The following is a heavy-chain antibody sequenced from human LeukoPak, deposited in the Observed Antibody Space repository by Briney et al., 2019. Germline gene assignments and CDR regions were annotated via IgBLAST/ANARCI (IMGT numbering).Heavy chain of an antibody. CDR2: IRYDGSNK. CDR1: GFIFSSYG. Sequence: GGSLRLSCAASGFIFSSYGMHWVRQAPGKGLEWVAFIRYDGSNKYYADSVKGRFTISRDNSKNTLYLQMNSLRAEDTAVYYCAKDPGYSGSPGFDYWGQGTLVTVSS. V-gene: IGHV3-30*02. CDR3: AKDPGYSGSPGFDY. D-gene: IGHD5-12*01. J-gene: IGHJ4*02.